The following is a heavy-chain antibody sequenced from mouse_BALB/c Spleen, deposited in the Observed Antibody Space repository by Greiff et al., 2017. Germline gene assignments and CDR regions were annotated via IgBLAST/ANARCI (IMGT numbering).Heavy chain of an antibody. CDR1: GYTFSSYW. Sequence: QVQLQQSGAELMKPGASVKISCKATGYTFSSYWIEWVKQRPGHGLEWIGEILPGSGSTNYNEKFKGKATFTADTSSNTAYMQLSSLTSEDSAVYYCTRDGSSYEAYAMDYWGQGTSVTVSS. CDR2: ILPGSGST. D-gene: IGHD1-1*01. J-gene: IGHJ4*01. CDR3: TRDGSSYEAYAMDY. V-gene: IGHV1-9*01.